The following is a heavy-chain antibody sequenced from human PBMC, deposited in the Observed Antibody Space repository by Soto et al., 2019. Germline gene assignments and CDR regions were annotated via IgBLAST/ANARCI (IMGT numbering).Heavy chain of an antibody. D-gene: IGHD1-26*01. J-gene: IGHJ4*02. Sequence: QVQLQESGPGLVKPSETLSLTCTVSGGSVNSDDYYWSWIRQPPGKGLEWFGYIYYTGRTNYNPSLLSRDTISLDASRNHCPLKLCTVTAADTDVFYCAREYSNSPEAFDSWGQGTLVTASS. CDR2: IYYTGRT. CDR3: AREYSNSPEAFDS. V-gene: IGHV4-61*08. CDR1: GGSVNSDDYY.